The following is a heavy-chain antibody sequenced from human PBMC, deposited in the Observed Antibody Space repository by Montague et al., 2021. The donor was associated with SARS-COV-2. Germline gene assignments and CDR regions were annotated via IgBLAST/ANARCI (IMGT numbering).Heavy chain of an antibody. Sequence: SETLSLTCTVHAGSFIGYFLGLIPQPPGRGLEWIGEINHDDNTQSKPALKSRLTMSLDTSRTHISLQVTSVTAADTAVYFCARRLYSFGSGTYRDWGQGTLASVVS. CDR3: ARRLYSFGSGTYRD. D-gene: IGHD3-10*01. CDR2: INHDDNT. V-gene: IGHV4-34*01. CDR1: AGSFIGYF. J-gene: IGHJ4*02.